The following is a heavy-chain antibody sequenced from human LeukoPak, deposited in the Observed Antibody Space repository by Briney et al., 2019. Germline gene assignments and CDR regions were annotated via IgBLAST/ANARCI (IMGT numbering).Heavy chain of an antibody. J-gene: IGHJ4*02. CDR3: ARVKTKVFDY. CDR2: IHPGDSGM. Sequence: GESLKISCKGSGYSFTTYWIGWVRQMPGKGLEWMGIIHPGDSGMKYSPSFEGQVTISADKSVSTAYLQWSSLKASDTAMYYCARVKTKVFDYWGQGTLVTVSS. V-gene: IGHV5-51*01. D-gene: IGHD1-7*01. CDR1: GYSFTTYW.